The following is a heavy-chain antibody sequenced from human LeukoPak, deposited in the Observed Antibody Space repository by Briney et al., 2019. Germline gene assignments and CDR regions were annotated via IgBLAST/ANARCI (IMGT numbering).Heavy chain of an antibody. Sequence: GGPLSSPCPTPGSPFGNLPMNWVRQNHGKGRNSDQVISARGGSADYADSVKGRFTISRDNSKNTLYLQMNSLRAEDTARYYCAYRRDGSSWHPSDTWGQGTLVTVSS. J-gene: IGHJ5*02. CDR2: ISARGGSA. CDR3: AYRRDGSSWHPSDT. CDR1: GSPFGNLP. V-gene: IGHV3-23*01. D-gene: IGHD6-13*01.